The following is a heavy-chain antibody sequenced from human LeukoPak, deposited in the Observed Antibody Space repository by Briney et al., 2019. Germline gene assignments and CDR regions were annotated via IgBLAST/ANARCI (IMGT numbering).Heavy chain of an antibody. J-gene: IGHJ4*02. CDR3: ARPKCGSGGSCYQGDFGY. D-gene: IGHD2-15*01. Sequence: ASVKVSCKASGYTFTNYFIHWVRQATGQGLEWMGILNPSGGSTSFAQKFQGRVTMTRDTSTSTVYMEVSSLRPEDTAVYYCARPKCGSGGSCYQGDFGYWGQGTLVTVSS. CDR2: LNPSGGST. V-gene: IGHV1-46*01. CDR1: GYTFTNYF.